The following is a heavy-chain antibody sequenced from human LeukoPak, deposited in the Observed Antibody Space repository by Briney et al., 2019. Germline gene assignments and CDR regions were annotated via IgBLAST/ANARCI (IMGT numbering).Heavy chain of an antibody. CDR2: VSYDGDNK. CDR3: AKDLYSGGFS. J-gene: IGHJ5*02. V-gene: IGHV3-30*18. CDR1: GFTFTSYG. Sequence: GGSLRLSCAASGFTFTSYGMHWVRRAPDKRLGWVAFVSYDGDNKYYADSVKGRFTISRDNSKNTLSLQMHSLRIEDTALYYCAKDLYSGGFSWGQGTLVIVSS. D-gene: IGHD1-26*01.